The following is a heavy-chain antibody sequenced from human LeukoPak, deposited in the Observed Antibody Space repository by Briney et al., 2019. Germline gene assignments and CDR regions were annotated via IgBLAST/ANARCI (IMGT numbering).Heavy chain of an antibody. CDR2: ISASGGVT. V-gene: IGHV3-11*04. Sequence: GGSLRLSCAASGFSFDSFYMGWIRQVPGKGLDCIAFISASGGVTYYAESVKGRFTISRDNDKNSVCLQMNSLSADDTAVYYCARSLIVASEDYWGQGTLVTVSS. CDR1: GFSFDSFY. CDR3: ARSLIVASEDY. J-gene: IGHJ4*02. D-gene: IGHD3-22*01.